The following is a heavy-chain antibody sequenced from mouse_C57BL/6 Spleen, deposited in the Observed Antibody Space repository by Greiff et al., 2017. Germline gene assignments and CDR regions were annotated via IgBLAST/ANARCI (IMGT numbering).Heavy chain of an antibody. J-gene: IGHJ1*03. CDR3: ARWIVAGYFDV. CDR2: IDPSDSET. V-gene: IGHV1-52*01. CDR1: GYTFTSYW. Sequence: QVQLQQPGAELVRPGSSVKLSCKASGYTFTSYWMHWVKQRPIQGLEWIGNIDPSDSETHYNQKFKDKATLTVDKSSSTAYMQLSSLKSEDSAVYYCARWIVAGYFDVWGTGTTVTVSS. D-gene: IGHD1-1*01.